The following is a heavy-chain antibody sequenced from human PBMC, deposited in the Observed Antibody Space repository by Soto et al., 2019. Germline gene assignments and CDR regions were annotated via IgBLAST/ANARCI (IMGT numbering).Heavy chain of an antibody. Sequence: ASVKVSCKASGYTFTSYGIHWVRQAPGQRLEWMGWINAANGDTKYSPKFQGRVTITRDTSASTAYMELSSLRSEGTAVYYCVRRNVSATGIDWFDPWGQGTLVTVSS. CDR3: VRRNVSATGIDWFDP. D-gene: IGHD6-13*01. J-gene: IGHJ5*02. CDR2: INAANGDT. V-gene: IGHV1-3*01. CDR1: GYTFTSYG.